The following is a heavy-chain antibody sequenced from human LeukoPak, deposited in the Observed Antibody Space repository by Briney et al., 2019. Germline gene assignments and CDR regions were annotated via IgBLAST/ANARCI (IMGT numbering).Heavy chain of an antibody. D-gene: IGHD3-16*01. J-gene: IGHJ5*01. CDR3: EKDILSYDYDQLPATTDS. CDR2: ISNSGARV. CDR1: GFTFSSYA. Sequence: GGSLRLSCAASGFTFSSYAVSWVRQAPGKGLERVSAISNSGARVYYADSVKGRFTISRDNSKNTLYLQMNSLRVEDTAVYYCEKDILSYDYDQLPATTDSWGQGTLVTVSS. V-gene: IGHV3-23*01.